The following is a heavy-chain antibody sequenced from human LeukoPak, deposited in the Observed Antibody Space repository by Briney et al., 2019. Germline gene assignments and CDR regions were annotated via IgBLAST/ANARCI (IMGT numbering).Heavy chain of an antibody. CDR1: GFTFSSYS. CDR3: GSGRAKKCGYFDY. D-gene: IGHD3-22*01. Sequence: GGSLRLSCAASGFTFSSYSMHWVRHAPGTGLGWVSRIKGDGSVTNYADSVKGRFTISRDNAKNTLYLQMNSLRAEDTAVYYCGSGRAKKCGYFDYWGQGTLVTVSS. J-gene: IGHJ4*02. CDR2: IKGDGSVT. V-gene: IGHV3-74*01.